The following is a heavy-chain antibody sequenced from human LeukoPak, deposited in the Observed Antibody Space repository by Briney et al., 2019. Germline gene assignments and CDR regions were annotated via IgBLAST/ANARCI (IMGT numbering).Heavy chain of an antibody. D-gene: IGHD6-19*01. CDR2: IKSKTDGGTT. CDR3: TTDRDLSSGWYRDAFDI. CDR1: GFTFSNAW. Sequence: PGGSLRLSCAASGFTFSNAWMNWVRQAPGKGLEWVGRIKSKTDGGTTDYAAPVKGRFTISRDDSKNTLYLQMNSLKTEDTAVYYCTTDRDLSSGWYRDAFDIWGQGTMVTVSS. J-gene: IGHJ3*02. V-gene: IGHV3-15*07.